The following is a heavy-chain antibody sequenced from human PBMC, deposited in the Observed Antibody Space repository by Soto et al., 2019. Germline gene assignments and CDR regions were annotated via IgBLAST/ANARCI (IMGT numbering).Heavy chain of an antibody. D-gene: IGHD3-10*01. Sequence: SLRLSCAASGFTFSRFELHWVRQAPGKGLEWISYISSSGSTAYYASSVEGRFTIPRDNANNPVYLQMDSLRAEDTALYYCTTAAWFPYLSFYWGQGALVTASS. J-gene: IGHJ4*02. CDR3: TTAAWFPYLSFY. V-gene: IGHV3-48*03. CDR2: ISSSGSTA. CDR1: GFTFSRFE.